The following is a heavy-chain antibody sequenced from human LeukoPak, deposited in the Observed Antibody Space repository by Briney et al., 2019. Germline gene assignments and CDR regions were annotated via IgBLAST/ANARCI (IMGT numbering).Heavy chain of an antibody. CDR2: ISGSRGST. D-gene: IGHD4-17*01. CDR1: GFTISSYG. J-gene: IGHJ1*01. Sequence: AGGSLRLSCAASGFTISSYGMHWVRQAPSKGLEWVSAISGSRGSTYYADSVKGRFTISRDNSKNTLYLQMNSLRADDTAVYYCAKLLNDYVDYTCQHWGQGTLVTVSS. CDR3: AKLLNDYVDYTCQH. V-gene: IGHV3-23*01.